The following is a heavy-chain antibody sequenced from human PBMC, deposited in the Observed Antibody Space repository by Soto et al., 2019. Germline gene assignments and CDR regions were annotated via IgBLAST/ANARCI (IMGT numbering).Heavy chain of an antibody. D-gene: IGHD6-19*01. Sequence: GESLKISCKGSGYRFTSYWIGWVRQMPGKGLEWMGIIYPGDSDTRYSPSFQGQVTISADKSISTAYVQWNSLKASDTAMYYCARPREAGKNYYGVDVWGQGTTVTVSS. CDR2: IYPGDSDT. CDR3: ARPREAGKNYYGVDV. J-gene: IGHJ6*02. CDR1: GYRFTSYW. V-gene: IGHV5-51*01.